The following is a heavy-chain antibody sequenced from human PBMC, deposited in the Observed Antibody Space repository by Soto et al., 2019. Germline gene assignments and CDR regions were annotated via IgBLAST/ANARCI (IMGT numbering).Heavy chain of an antibody. CDR3: ASTYSPSYYDILTGQPPRGRHFDY. D-gene: IGHD3-9*01. Sequence: GGSLRLSCAASGFTFSSYSMNWVRQAPGKGLEWVSYISSSSSTIYYADSVKGRFTISRNNAKNSLYLQMNSLRDEDTAVYYXASTYSPSYYDILTGQPPRGRHFDYWGQGTLVTVSS. V-gene: IGHV3-48*02. CDR1: GFTFSSYS. J-gene: IGHJ4*02. CDR2: ISSSSSTI.